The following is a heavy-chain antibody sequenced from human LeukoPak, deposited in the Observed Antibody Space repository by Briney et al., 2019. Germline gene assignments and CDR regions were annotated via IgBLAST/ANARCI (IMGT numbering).Heavy chain of an antibody. CDR2: MNPNSGNT. CDR1: GFTFTGYY. D-gene: IGHD2-2*01. Sequence: ASVKVSCKASGFTFTGYYMHWVRQVAGHGLEWMGWMNPNSGNTGYAQKFQGRVTMTRDTSITTAYMELSSLRSEDTAMYYCARVDRYCSGTNCYAPHGYWGQGTLVTVSS. J-gene: IGHJ4*02. V-gene: IGHV1-8*02. CDR3: ARVDRYCSGTNCYAPHGY.